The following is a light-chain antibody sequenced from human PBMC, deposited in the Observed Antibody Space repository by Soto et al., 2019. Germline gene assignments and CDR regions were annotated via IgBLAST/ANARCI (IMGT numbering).Light chain of an antibody. CDR2: GAS. J-gene: IGKJ1*01. CDR3: QHVRT. V-gene: IGKV3-15*01. CDR1: QSVSSN. Sequence: EIVMTQSPATLSVSPGERATLSCRASQSVSSNLAWYQQKPGHAPRLLIYGASTRATGIPARFSGSGSGTEFTLTISSLQSEDFAVYYCQHVRTFGQGTKVEIK.